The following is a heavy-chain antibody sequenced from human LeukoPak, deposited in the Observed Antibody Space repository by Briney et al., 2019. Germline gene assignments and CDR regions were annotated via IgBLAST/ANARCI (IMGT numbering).Heavy chain of an antibody. CDR2: ISSSSVYT. CDR1: GFTFSDYY. D-gene: IGHD6-13*01. V-gene: IGHV3-11*03. CDR3: VAAAGRDHFDY. Sequence: PGGSLRHSCAASGFTFSDYYMNWIRQAPGKGLEWVSYISSSSVYTNFADSVQGRFTISRDNAKTSLYLQMNSLRADDTAVYYCVAAAGRDHFDYWGQGALVTVSS. J-gene: IGHJ4*02.